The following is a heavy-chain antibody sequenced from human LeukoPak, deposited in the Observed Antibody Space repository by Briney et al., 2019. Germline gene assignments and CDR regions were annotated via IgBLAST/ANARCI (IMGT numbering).Heavy chain of an antibody. D-gene: IGHD3-10*01. CDR2: ISYDGSNK. CDR3: ASDLGGFGEFFVSGMDV. Sequence: PGGSLRLSCAASGLTFSSYAMHWVRQAPGKGLEWVAVISYDGSNKYYADSVKGRFTISRDNSKNTLYLQMNSLRAEDTAVYYCASDLGGFGEFFVSGMDVWGKGTTVTVSS. J-gene: IGHJ6*04. CDR1: GLTFSSYA. V-gene: IGHV3-30*04.